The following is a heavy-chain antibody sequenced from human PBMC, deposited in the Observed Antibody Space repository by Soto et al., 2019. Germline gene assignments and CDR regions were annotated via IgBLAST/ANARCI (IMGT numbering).Heavy chain of an antibody. Sequence: VKVSCKASGVTFSSYAISWVRQAPGQGLEWMGGIIPIFGTANYAQKFQGRVTITADESTSTAYMELSSLRSEDTAVYYCARGYYGSGSYYPFDIWGQGTMVTVSS. D-gene: IGHD3-10*01. CDR3: ARGYYGSGSYYPFDI. V-gene: IGHV1-69*01. J-gene: IGHJ3*02. CDR1: GVTFSSYA. CDR2: IIPIFGTA.